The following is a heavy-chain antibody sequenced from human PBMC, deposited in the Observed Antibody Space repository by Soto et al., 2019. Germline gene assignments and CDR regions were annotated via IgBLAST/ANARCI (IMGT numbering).Heavy chain of an antibody. V-gene: IGHV3-21*01. CDR1: GFTFSSYS. D-gene: IGHD3-9*01. CDR3: ARDRRYFDWLCDAFDI. CDR2: ISSSSSYI. Sequence: GGSLRLSCAASGFTFSSYSMNWVRQAPGKGLEWVSSISSSSSYIYYADSVKGRFTISRDDAKNSLYLQMNSLRAEDTAVYYCARDRRYFDWLCDAFDIWGQGTMVTVSS. J-gene: IGHJ3*02.